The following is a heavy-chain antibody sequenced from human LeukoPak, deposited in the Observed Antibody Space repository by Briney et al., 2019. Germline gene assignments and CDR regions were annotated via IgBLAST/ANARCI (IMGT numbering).Heavy chain of an antibody. CDR3: ARDEGSPKAFDI. V-gene: IGHV4-61*08. J-gene: IGHJ3*02. Sequence: ETSETLSLTCAVSGGSISSSSGNYWSWVRQPPGKGLEWIGYIFYSGSTNYNPSLKSRVTISVDTSKNQFSLKLSSVTAADTAVYYCARDEGSPKAFDIWGQGTMVTVSS. CDR2: IFYSGST. CDR1: GGSISSSSGNY.